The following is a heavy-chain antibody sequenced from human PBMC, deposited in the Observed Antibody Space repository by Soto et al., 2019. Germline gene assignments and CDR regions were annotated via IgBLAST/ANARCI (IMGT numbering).Heavy chain of an antibody. D-gene: IGHD1-26*01. V-gene: IGHV4-30-4*01. J-gene: IGHJ6*02. CDR1: GGSISSGDYY. CDR3: ARVRYGPLQLLHYYGMDV. Sequence: SETLSLTCTVSGGSISSGDYYWSWIRQPPGKGLEWIGYIYYSGSTYYNPSLKSRVTISVDTSKNQFSLKLSSVTAADTAVYYCARVRYGPLQLLHYYGMDVWGQGTTVTVSS. CDR2: IYYSGST.